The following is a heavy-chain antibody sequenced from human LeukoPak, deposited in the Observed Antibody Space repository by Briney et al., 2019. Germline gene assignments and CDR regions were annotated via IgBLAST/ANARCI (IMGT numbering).Heavy chain of an antibody. CDR2: IYYSGST. J-gene: IGHJ3*02. Sequence: PSETPSLTCTVSGGSISSGDYYWSWIRQPPGKGLEWIGYIYYSGSTYYNPSLKSRVTISVDTSKNQFSLKLSSVTAADTAVYYCARGRRGSSDAFDIWGQGTMVTVSS. V-gene: IGHV4-30-4*01. D-gene: IGHD1-26*01. CDR3: ARGRRGSSDAFDI. CDR1: GGSISSGDYY.